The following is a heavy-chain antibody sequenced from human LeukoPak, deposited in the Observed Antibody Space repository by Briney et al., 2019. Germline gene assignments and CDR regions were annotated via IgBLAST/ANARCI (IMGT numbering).Heavy chain of an antibody. J-gene: IGHJ4*02. CDR3: ARAHTSGWGYYFDY. CDR2: ISSSGSTI. CDR1: GFTFSDYY. Sequence: GGSLRLSCAASGFTFSDYYMSWIRQAPGKGLEWVSYISSSGSTIYYADSVKGRFTISRDNSKNTLYLQMNSLRAEDTAVYYCARAHTSGWGYYFDYWGQGTLVTVSS. D-gene: IGHD6-19*01. V-gene: IGHV3-11*01.